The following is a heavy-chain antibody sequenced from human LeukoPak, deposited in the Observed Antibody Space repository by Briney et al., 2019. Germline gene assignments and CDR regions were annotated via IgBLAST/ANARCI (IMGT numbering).Heavy chain of an antibody. J-gene: IGHJ5*02. V-gene: IGHV7-4-1*02. Sequence: ASVNVSCKASGYTFTSYAMNWVRQAPGQGLEWMGWINTNTGNPTYAQGFTGRFVFSLDTSVSTAYLKISSLKAEDTAVYYCARDRDSSSWYNWFDPWGQGTLVTVSS. CDR3: ARDRDSSSWYNWFDP. CDR1: GYTFTSYA. CDR2: INTNTGNP. D-gene: IGHD6-13*01.